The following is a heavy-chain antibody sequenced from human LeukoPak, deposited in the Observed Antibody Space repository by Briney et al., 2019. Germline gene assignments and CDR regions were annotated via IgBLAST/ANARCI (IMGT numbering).Heavy chain of an antibody. Sequence: GGSLRLSCAASGITFSSYGMHWVRQAPGKGLERVAVISYDGSNKYYADSVKGRFTISRDNSKNTLYLQMNSLRGEDTAVYYCAKGSSRYSSSWNALGLRRTKDAFDIWGQGTMVTVSS. V-gene: IGHV3-30*18. J-gene: IGHJ3*02. CDR3: AKGSSRYSSSWNALGLRRTKDAFDI. D-gene: IGHD6-13*01. CDR2: ISYDGSNK. CDR1: GITFSSYG.